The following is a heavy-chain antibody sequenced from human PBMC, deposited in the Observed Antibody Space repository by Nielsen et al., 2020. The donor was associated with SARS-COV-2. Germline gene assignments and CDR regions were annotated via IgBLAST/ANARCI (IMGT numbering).Heavy chain of an antibody. CDR3: ARRSGMGV. Sequence: GESLKISCAASGFTFSSYWMSWVRQAPGKGLEWVANIKQDGSEKYFVDAVQDRFTISRDNAKSSLFLQMNSLRADDTARYYYARRSGMGVWGQGTEVIVSS. D-gene: IGHD3-10*01. CDR1: GFTFSSYW. V-gene: IGHV3-7*03. CDR2: IKQDGSEK. J-gene: IGHJ6*02.